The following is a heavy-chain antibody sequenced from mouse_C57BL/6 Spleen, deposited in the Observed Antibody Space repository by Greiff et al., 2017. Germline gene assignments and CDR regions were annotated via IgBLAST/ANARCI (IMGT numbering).Heavy chain of an antibody. V-gene: IGHV5-17*01. J-gene: IGHJ2*01. D-gene: IGHD1-1*01. CDR2: ISSGSSTI. CDR1: GFTFSDYG. Sequence: EVHLVESGGGLVKPGGSLKLSCAASGFTFSDYGMHWVRQAPEQGLEWVAYISSGSSTIYSADTVEGRFTIARDNAKNTLFVQMTSLRSENTTMYYCARNSYPDYWGQGTTLTVSS. CDR3: ARNSYPDY.